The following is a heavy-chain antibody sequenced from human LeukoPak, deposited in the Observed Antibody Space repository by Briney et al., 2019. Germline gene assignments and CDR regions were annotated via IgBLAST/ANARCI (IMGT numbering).Heavy chain of an antibody. CDR3: ARGRTYNWGWLVY. CDR2: INSDGSST. J-gene: IGHJ4*02. Sequence: PGGSLGLSCAASGFTFSSYWMHWVRQAPGKGLVWVSRINSDGSSTSYADSVKGRFTISRDNAKNTLYLQMNSLRAEDTAVYYCARGRTYNWGWLVYWGQGTLVTVSS. D-gene: IGHD7-27*01. CDR1: GFTFSSYW. V-gene: IGHV3-74*01.